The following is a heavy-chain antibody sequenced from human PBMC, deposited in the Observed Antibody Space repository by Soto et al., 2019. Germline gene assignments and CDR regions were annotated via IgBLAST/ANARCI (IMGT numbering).Heavy chain of an antibody. J-gene: IGHJ4*02. CDR2: ISYDGSNK. D-gene: IGHD3-16*01. Sequence: GGSLKLSCAASGFTFSSYGMHWVHQAPGKGLEWVAVISYDGSNKYYADSVKGRFTISRDNSKNTLYLQMNSLRAEDTAVYYCAKDRYAWGTTIDYWGQGTLVTVSS. CDR1: GFTFSSYG. V-gene: IGHV3-30*18. CDR3: AKDRYAWGTTIDY.